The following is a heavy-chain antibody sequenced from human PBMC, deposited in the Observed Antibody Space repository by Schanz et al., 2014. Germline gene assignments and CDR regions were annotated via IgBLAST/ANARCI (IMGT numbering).Heavy chain of an antibody. CDR2: ISGDHRNT. J-gene: IGHJ2*01. V-gene: IGHV3-23*01. Sequence: EMQLLESGGGLAQPGGSLRLSCAASGFTFSTHAMSWVRQAPEKGLDWVSSISGDHRNTFYADSVRGRFTMSRDNSKNTVHLQMSSLRVEDTAVYYCAKDAPYPFDLWGRGTLITVSS. CDR3: AKDAPYPFDL. CDR1: GFTFSTHA.